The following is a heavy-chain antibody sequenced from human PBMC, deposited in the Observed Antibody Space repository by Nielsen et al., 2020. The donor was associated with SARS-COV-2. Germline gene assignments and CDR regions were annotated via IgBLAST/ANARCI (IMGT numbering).Heavy chain of an antibody. CDR1: GFTFSSYA. CDR3: AKDLAGDYVYYYGMDV. J-gene: IGHJ6*02. D-gene: IGHD4-17*01. Sequence: GESLKISCTASGFTFSSYAMSWVRQAPGKGLEWVSAISGSGGSTYYADSVKGRFTISRDNSKNTLYLQMNSLRAEDTAVYYCAKDLAGDYVYYYGMDVWGQGTTVTVSS. CDR2: ISGSGGST. V-gene: IGHV3-23*01.